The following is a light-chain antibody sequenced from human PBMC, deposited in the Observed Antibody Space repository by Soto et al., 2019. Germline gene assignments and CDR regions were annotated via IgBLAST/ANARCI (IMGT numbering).Light chain of an antibody. Sequence: QSALTLPRSVSGSPGQSVTISCTGTSSDVGGYNYVSWYQQHPGKAPKVMIYDVSERPSGVPDRFSGSKSGNTASLTISGLQAEDEADYYCCSYAGSPRYVLGIGTMLTVL. J-gene: IGLJ1*01. CDR1: SSDVGGYNY. V-gene: IGLV2-11*01. CDR2: DVS. CDR3: CSYAGSPRYV.